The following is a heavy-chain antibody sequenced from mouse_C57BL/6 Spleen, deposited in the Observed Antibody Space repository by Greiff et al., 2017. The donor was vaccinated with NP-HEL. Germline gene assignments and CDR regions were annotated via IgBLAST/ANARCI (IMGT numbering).Heavy chain of an antibody. CDR2: IHPNSGST. CDR1: GYTFTSYW. J-gene: IGHJ2*01. V-gene: IGHV1-64*01. CDR3: ARSVAQAFDY. D-gene: IGHD3-2*02. Sequence: QVHVKQPGAELVKPGASVKLSCKASGYTFTSYWMHWVKQRPGQGLEWIGMIHPNSGSTNYNEKFKSKATLTVDKSSSTAYMQLSSLTSEDSAVYYCARSVAQAFDYWGQGTTLTVSS.